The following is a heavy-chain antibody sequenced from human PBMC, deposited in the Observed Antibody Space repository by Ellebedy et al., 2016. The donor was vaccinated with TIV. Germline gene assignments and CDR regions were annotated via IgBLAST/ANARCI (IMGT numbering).Heavy chain of an antibody. CDR1: GFTFSNYA. CDR3: ARDKGATAHDGRPDDAFDI. CDR2: VGARSEYT. Sequence: GESLKISCAVSGFTFSNYAMAWVRQAPGKGLEWVSAVGARSEYTFYADSVKGRFTISRDNSKSSLYLQMISLRDEDTALYYCARDKGATAHDGRPDDAFDIWGQGTMVTVSS. D-gene: IGHD3-22*01. V-gene: IGHV3-23*01. J-gene: IGHJ3*02.